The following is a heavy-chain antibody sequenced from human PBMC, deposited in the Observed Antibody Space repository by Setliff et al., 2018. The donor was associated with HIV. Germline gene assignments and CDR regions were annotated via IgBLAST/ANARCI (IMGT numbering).Heavy chain of an antibody. D-gene: IGHD6-13*01. CDR3: ARVARGGHSSRWYYFDY. J-gene: IGHJ4*02. CDR1: GGSISSGSYY. V-gene: IGHV4-61*02. CDR2: IYTSGST. Sequence: SSETLSLTCTVSGGSISSGSYYWSWIRQPAGKGLEWIGRIYTSGSTKYNPSLKSRVTISVDTSKNQFSLKVSSVTAADTAVYYCARVARGGHSSRWYYFDYWGQGTLVTSPQ.